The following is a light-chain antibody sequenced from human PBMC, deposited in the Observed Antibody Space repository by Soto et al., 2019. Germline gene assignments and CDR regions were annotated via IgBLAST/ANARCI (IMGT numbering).Light chain of an antibody. V-gene: IGKV1-5*01. Sequence: DIQMTQSPSTRSASLGDRVTITCRASQIIGSSLAWYQHKPGKAPKLLIYDALNLQSGVPSRYSGSESGTEFTFTISSLQPGDSATYYCQQYYSYPYTFGQGTKLEI. J-gene: IGKJ2*01. CDR2: DAL. CDR3: QQYYSYPYT. CDR1: QIIGSS.